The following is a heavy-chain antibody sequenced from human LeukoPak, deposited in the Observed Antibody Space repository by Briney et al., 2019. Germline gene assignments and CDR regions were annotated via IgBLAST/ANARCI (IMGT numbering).Heavy chain of an antibody. D-gene: IGHD3-16*02. CDR2: IYHSGST. CDR1: GGSISSSNW. J-gene: IGHJ3*02. V-gene: IGHV4-4*02. Sequence: SETLSLTCAVSGGSISSSNWWSWVRQPPGKGLEWIGEIYHSGSTNYNPSLKSRVTISVDKSKNQFSLKLSSVTAADTAVYYCARASSVITFGGVISRGAFDIWGQGTMVTVSS. CDR3: ARASSVITFGGVISRGAFDI.